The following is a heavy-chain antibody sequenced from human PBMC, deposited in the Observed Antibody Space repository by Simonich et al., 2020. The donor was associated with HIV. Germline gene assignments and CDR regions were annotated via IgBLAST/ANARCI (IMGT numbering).Heavy chain of an antibody. V-gene: IGHV4-34*01. CDR1: GGSFSGYY. CDR2: NNHSGST. J-gene: IGHJ4*02. D-gene: IGHD4-17*01. Sequence: QVQLQQWGAGLLKPSETLSLTCAVYGGSFSGYYWSWIRQPPGKGLEWIGENNHSGSTKDNPALKGRGTRSGDTSKNQCSLKLSSVTAADTAVYYCARRHPTTVTTPYFDYWGQGTLVTVSS. CDR3: ARRHPTTVTTPYFDY.